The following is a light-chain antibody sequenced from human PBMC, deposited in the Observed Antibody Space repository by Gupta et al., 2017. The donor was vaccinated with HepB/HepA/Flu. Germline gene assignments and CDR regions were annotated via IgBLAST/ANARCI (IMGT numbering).Light chain of an antibody. CDR3: MQHLLWPHT. V-gene: IGKV2-30*01. J-gene: IGKJ2*01. CDR1: QSLAYSDEITF. CDR2: QVS. Sequence: DDVMTKSPLSLSGILGQPASISCRSSQSLAYSDEITFLNWFQQRPGQSPRRLIYQVSKRDFGVPDRFIGIGSGTDFTLKSSRVEAEDFGVYYCMQHLLWPHTLGQGTKLEIK.